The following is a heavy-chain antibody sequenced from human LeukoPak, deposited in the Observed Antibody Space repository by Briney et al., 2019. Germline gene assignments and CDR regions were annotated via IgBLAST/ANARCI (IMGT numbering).Heavy chain of an antibody. Sequence: GGSLRLSCAASGFTVSSNYMSWVRQAPGKGLEWVSFISSGGSTIFYADSVKGRFTISRDNAKNSLYLQMNSLRAEDTAVYYCARDRPTVTTHLDYWGQGTLVTVSS. V-gene: IGHV3-48*01. CDR2: ISSGGSTI. D-gene: IGHD4-17*01. J-gene: IGHJ4*02. CDR1: GFTVSSNY. CDR3: ARDRPTVTTHLDY.